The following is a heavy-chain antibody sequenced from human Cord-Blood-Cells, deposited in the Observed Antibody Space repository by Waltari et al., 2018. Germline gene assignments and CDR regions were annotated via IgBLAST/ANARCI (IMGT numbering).Heavy chain of an antibody. D-gene: IGHD3-22*01. CDR2: ISNSGST. CDR1: GGSISSSNW. CDR3: SRARSFCYDSSVFYQSPFDY. V-gene: IGHV4-4*02. J-gene: IGHJ4*02. Sequence: QVQLQESGPGLVKPSGTLSLTCAVSGGSISSSNWWSWVRQPPGKGLEWIGEISNSGSTNYNPSLKSQVTISVDKSKNQFSLKLGLVTAAATAGYYCSRARSFCYDSSVFYQSPFDYWGQGTLVTVSS.